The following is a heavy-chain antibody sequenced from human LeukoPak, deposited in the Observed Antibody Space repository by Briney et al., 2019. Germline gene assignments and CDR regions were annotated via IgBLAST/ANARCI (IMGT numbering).Heavy chain of an antibody. CDR3: AKDGVPSRWFGRNYFDY. D-gene: IGHD3-10*01. CDR2: ISYDGSNK. J-gene: IGHJ4*02. V-gene: IGHV3-30*04. Sequence: PGGSLRLSCAASGFTFSSYAMHWVRQAPGKGLEWVAVISYDGSNKYYADSVKGRFTISRDNSKNTLSLQMNSLRAEDTAVYYCAKDGVPSRWFGRNYFDYWGQGTLVTVSS. CDR1: GFTFSSYA.